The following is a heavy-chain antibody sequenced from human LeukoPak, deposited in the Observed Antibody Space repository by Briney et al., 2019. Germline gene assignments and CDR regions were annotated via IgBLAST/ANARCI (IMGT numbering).Heavy chain of an antibody. Sequence: SGGSLRLSCAASGFTVSSNYMSWVRQAPGKGLKWVSVIYSGGNTYYADSVKGRFTISRDNSKNTLYLQMNSLRAEDTAVYYCASGTSIVGALDYWGQGTLVTVSS. D-gene: IGHD1-26*01. CDR3: ASGTSIVGALDY. V-gene: IGHV3-53*01. CDR2: IYSGGNT. CDR1: GFTVSSNY. J-gene: IGHJ4*02.